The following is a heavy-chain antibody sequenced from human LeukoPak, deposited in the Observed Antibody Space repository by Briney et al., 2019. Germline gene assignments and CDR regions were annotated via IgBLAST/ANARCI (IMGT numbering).Heavy chain of an antibody. CDR2: ISDSGGST. V-gene: IGHV3-23*01. CDR1: GITVSNYG. Sequence: GGSLRLSCAVSGITVSNYGMSWVRQPPGKGLEWVAGISDSGGSTNYADSVKGRFTISRDNPKNTLYLQMNSLRAEDTAVYFCAKRGVAIRVILVGFHKEAYYFDSWGQGALVTVSS. D-gene: IGHD3-22*01. CDR3: AKRGVAIRVILVGFHKEAYYFDS. J-gene: IGHJ4*02.